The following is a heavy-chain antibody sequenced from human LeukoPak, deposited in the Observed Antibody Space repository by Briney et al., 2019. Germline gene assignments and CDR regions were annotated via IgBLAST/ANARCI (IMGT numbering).Heavy chain of an antibody. V-gene: IGHV3-30-3*01. CDR1: GFIFDNFA. Sequence: TGGSPRLSCEASGFIFDNFAVTWGRQAPGKGLEWVAVIFSDGNNRLYADSVKGRFTISRDNSKNTFYLEMNSLRPEDTAVYYCASPYSGYDGVSLDDDWGQGTLVTVPS. J-gene: IGHJ4*02. D-gene: IGHD5-12*01. CDR3: ASPYSGYDGVSLDDD. CDR2: IFSDGNNR.